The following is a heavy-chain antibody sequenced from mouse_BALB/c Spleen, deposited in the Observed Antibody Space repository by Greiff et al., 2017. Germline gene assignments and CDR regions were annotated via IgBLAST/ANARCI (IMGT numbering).Heavy chain of an antibody. Sequence: VMLVESGPGLVQPSQSLSITCTVSGFSLTSYGVHWVRQSPGKGLEWLGVIWSGGSTDYNAAFISRLSISKDNSKSQVFFKMNSLQANDTAIYYCARNSGGYYVRGFDYWGQGTTLTVSS. CDR2: IWSGGST. CDR3: ARNSGGYYVRGFDY. CDR1: GFSLTSYG. V-gene: IGHV2-2*02. D-gene: IGHD2-3*01. J-gene: IGHJ2*01.